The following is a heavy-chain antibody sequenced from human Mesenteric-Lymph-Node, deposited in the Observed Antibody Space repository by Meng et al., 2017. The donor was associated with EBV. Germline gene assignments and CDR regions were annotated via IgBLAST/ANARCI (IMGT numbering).Heavy chain of an antibody. CDR3: ASVPTDYSHSRGEFDY. Sequence: QVQLQGSGPRLGKPSETLSLTCTVSGGSVNSDQYYWSWIRQPPGKGLEWIGYVYNSENTNYNPSLKSRVTISVESSKNQFSLNLTSVTAADTAVYYCASVPTDYSHSRGEFDYWGQGTLVTVSS. CDR2: VYNSENT. D-gene: IGHD3-22*01. J-gene: IGHJ4*02. CDR1: GGSVNSDQYY. V-gene: IGHV4-61*01.